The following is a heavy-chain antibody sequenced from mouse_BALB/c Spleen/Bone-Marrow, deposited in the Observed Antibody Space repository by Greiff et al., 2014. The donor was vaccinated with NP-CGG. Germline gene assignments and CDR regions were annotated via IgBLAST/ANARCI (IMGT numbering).Heavy chain of an antibody. D-gene: IGHD2-4*01. CDR2: ISSGSRTI. Sequence: EVKLLESGGGLVQPGGSRKLSCAASGFTFSSFGMHWIRQAPEKGLEWVAYISSGSRTIYYADTVRGRFTISRDNPKNTLFLQMTSLRSEDTAMYYCSRNYDCWFGYWGQGILVTVSA. J-gene: IGHJ3*01. CDR1: GFTFSSFG. V-gene: IGHV5-17*02. CDR3: SRNYDCWFGY.